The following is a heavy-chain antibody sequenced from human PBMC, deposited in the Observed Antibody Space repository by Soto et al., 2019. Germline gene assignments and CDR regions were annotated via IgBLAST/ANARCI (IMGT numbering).Heavy chain of an antibody. Sequence: PGGSLRLSCAAPGFTFGSYGMHWVRQAPGKGLEWVAVIWYDGSNKYYADSVKGRFTISRDNSKNTLYLQMNSLRAEDTAVYYCARDFDRYDSHGSGLAVWGQGTTVT. V-gene: IGHV3-33*01. CDR1: GFTFGSYG. D-gene: IGHD3-22*01. CDR3: ARDFDRYDSHGSGLAV. J-gene: IGHJ6*02. CDR2: IWYDGSNK.